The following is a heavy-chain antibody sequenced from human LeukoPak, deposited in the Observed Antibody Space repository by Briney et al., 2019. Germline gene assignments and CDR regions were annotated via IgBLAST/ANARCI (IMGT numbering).Heavy chain of an antibody. CDR3: ARELVSIVGAREFDY. V-gene: IGHV1-69*13. J-gene: IGHJ4*02. Sequence: GASVTVSCKASEGTFSSYAISWVRQAPGQGLEWMGGIIPIFGTANYAQKFQGRVTITADESTSTAYMELSSLRSEDTAVYYCARELVSIVGAREFDYWGQGTLVTVSS. CDR2: IIPIFGTA. D-gene: IGHD1-26*01. CDR1: EGTFSSYA.